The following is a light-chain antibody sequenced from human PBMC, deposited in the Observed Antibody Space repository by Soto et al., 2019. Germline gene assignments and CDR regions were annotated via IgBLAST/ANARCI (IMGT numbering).Light chain of an antibody. CDR1: QSVSSS. Sequence: EIVLTQSPGTLSLSPGERATLSCRASQSVSSSVAWYQQKPGQTPRLLIYDVSNRATGIPARFSGSGSGTDFTLTVSSLEPEDFAVYYCQQRSNWPLTFGGGPKVEIK. CDR2: DVS. V-gene: IGKV3-11*01. J-gene: IGKJ4*01. CDR3: QQRSNWPLT.